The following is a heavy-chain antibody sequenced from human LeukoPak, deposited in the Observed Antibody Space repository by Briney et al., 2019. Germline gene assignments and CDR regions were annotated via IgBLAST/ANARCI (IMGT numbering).Heavy chain of an antibody. CDR3: AKFIVVVPAATPRQGY. J-gene: IGHJ4*02. D-gene: IGHD2-2*01. V-gene: IGHV3-74*01. CDR1: GFTFSTYW. CDR2: ISSDGSIT. Sequence: GGSLRLSCAASGFTFSTYWMHWVRQAPGKGLVWVSRISSDGSITGYADSVKGRFTISRDNAKNTLYLQMNSLRAEDTAVYYCAKFIVVVPAATPRQGYWGQGTLVTVSS.